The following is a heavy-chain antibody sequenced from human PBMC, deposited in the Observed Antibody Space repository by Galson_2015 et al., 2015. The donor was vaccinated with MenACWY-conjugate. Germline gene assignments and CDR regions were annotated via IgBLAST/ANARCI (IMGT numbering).Heavy chain of an antibody. Sequence: SLRLSCAASEFTFSSYWMSWVRQAPGKGLEWVANIKQDGREKNYVDSVKGRFTISRDNADNSVYLQMDSLRVEDTAVYYCARDTRGHFDYWGQGTLVTFSS. V-gene: IGHV3-7*03. CDR3: ARDTRGHFDY. CDR2: IKQDGREK. CDR1: EFTFSSYW. J-gene: IGHJ4*02.